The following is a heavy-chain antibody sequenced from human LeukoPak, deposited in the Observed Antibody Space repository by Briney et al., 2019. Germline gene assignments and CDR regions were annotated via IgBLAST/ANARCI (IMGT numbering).Heavy chain of an antibody. Sequence: SVKVSCKASGGTFSSYAISWVRQAPGQGLEWMGGIIPIFGTANYAQKFQGRVTITADESTSTAYMELSSLRSEDTAVYYCARGAVVPAAMGYYYYMDVWGKGTTVTISS. D-gene: IGHD2-2*01. CDR1: GGTFSSYA. J-gene: IGHJ6*03. CDR3: ARGAVVPAAMGYYYYMDV. CDR2: IIPIFGTA. V-gene: IGHV1-69*13.